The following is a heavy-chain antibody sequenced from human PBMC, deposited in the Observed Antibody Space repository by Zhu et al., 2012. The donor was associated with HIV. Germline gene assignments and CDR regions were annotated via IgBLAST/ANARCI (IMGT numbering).Heavy chain of an antibody. CDR3: ARIREDISTGYYYYYMDV. CDR1: GYSISSSNW. CDR2: MSYSGST. Sequence: QVQLQESGPGLVKPSDTLSLTCAVSGYSISSSNWWGWIRQPPGKGLEWIAYMSYSGSTYYNVSLKSRVTMSVDTSKNQFSPKLRSVTAVDTAVYYCARIREDISTGYYYYYMDVWGKGTTVTVSS. V-gene: IGHV4-28*01. J-gene: IGHJ6*03. D-gene: IGHD3-9*01.